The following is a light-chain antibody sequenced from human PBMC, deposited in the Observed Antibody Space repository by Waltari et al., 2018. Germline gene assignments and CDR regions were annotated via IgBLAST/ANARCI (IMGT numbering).Light chain of an antibody. CDR3: QAWGPGIVI. CDR2: LTRDGSH. V-gene: IGLV4-69*01. Sequence: QPLLTPSPSASASPGASVKLTCPLSTGHSDFAIAWHLQPPERGPRYLMKLTRDGSHTNGDEITDRFSGSSSGAERYLTISSLQSEDEAAYYCQAWGPGIVIFGGGTQLTVL. CDR1: TGHSDFA. J-gene: IGLJ2*01.